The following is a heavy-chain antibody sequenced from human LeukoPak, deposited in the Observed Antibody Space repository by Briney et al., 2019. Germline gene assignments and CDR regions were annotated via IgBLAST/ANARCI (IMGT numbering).Heavy chain of an antibody. CDR2: IYYSGST. V-gene: IGHV4-59*01. D-gene: IGHD5-18*01. CDR1: GGSISSYY. Sequence: PSETLSLTCTVSGGSISSYYWSWIRQPPGKGLEWIGYIYYSGSTNYNPSLKSRVTISVDTSKNQFSLKLSSVTAADTAVYYCARGGGYRVNWFDPWGQGTLVTVSS. J-gene: IGHJ5*02. CDR3: ARGGGYRVNWFDP.